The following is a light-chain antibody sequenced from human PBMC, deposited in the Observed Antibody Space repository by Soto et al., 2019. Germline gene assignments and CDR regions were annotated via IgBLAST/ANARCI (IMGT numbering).Light chain of an antibody. CDR1: QSVNSN. Sequence: EIVMTQSPATLSASPGERATLSCRASQSVNSNYLAWYQQKPGQAPRLLIYGISKRATDIPDRFSGSGSGTEFTLTISSLQPGDFATYYCQQHGQWPITFGQGTRLEIK. CDR2: GIS. J-gene: IGKJ5*01. CDR3: QQHGQWPIT. V-gene: IGKV3D-15*01.